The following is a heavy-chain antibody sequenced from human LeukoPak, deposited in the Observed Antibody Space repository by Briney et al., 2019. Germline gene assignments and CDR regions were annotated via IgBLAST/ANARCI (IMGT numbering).Heavy chain of an antibody. V-gene: IGHV3-15*01. D-gene: IGHD2-15*01. CDR3: TTDRTYSRFDH. J-gene: IGHJ4*02. Sequence: PSGSLIHPCARRGFSFSDPWMSWVRQDPALLRDWIRRIKSKTDGGTTDFAAPVKGRFTISRDDSKNTLYLQMNSLRTEDTAVYYCTTDRTYSRFDHWGEGTLVTVSS. CDR1: GFSFSDPW. CDR2: IKSKTDGGTT.